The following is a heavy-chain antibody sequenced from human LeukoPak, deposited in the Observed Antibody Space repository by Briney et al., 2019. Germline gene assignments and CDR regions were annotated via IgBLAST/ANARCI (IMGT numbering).Heavy chain of an antibody. J-gene: IGHJ4*02. CDR1: GFTLSTYW. D-gene: IGHD1-26*01. CDR2: IKQDGSHK. V-gene: IGHV3-7*01. Sequence: GGSLRLSCAASGFTLSTYWMSWVRQAPGKGLEWVANIKQDGSHKNYVDSVKGRFTISRDNAKNSLYLQMNSLRAEDTAVYYCAKLREWELPDLFDYWGQGTLVTVSS. CDR3: AKLREWELPDLFDY.